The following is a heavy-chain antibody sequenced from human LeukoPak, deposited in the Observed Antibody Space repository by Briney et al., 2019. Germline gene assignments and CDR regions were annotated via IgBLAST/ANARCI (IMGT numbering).Heavy chain of an antibody. Sequence: ASVKVSCKASGYTFTGYYMHWVRQAPGRGLEWMGWINPNSGGTNYAQKFQGWVTMTRDTSISTAYMELSRLRSDDTAVYYCARGGYFDSPPPSNWFDPWGQGTLVTVSS. CDR1: GYTFTGYY. D-gene: IGHD3-9*01. CDR2: INPNSGGT. CDR3: ARGGYFDSPPPSNWFDP. J-gene: IGHJ5*02. V-gene: IGHV1-2*04.